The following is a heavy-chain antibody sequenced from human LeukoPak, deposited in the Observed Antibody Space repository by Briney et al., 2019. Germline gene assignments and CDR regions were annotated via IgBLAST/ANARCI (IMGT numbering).Heavy chain of an antibody. D-gene: IGHD4-17*01. CDR2: INHSGST. J-gene: IGHJ4*02. V-gene: IGHV4-34*01. Sequence: SETLSLTCAVYGGSFSGYYWSWIRQPPGKGLEWIGEINHSGSTNYNPSLKSRVTISVDTSKNQFSLKLSSVTAADTAVYYCARDGEDGYGDGTYYFDYWGQGTLVTVSS. CDR1: GGSFSGYY. CDR3: ARDGEDGYGDGTYYFDY.